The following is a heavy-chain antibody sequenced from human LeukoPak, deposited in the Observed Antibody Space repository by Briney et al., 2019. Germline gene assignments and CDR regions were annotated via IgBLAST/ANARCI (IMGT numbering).Heavy chain of an antibody. CDR3: AKDTAIGRYCTNGVCSPFDY. V-gene: IGHV3-23*01. CDR1: GFTFSSYA. J-gene: IGHJ4*02. D-gene: IGHD2-8*01. Sequence: GGSLRLSCAGSGFTFSSYAMSWVRQAPGKGLEWVSAISETGGTTYDADSVKGRFTICRHNSKSTLSVQMKSMSAEDTAVYYCAKDTAIGRYCTNGVCSPFDYWGQGTLVTVSS. CDR2: ISETGGTT.